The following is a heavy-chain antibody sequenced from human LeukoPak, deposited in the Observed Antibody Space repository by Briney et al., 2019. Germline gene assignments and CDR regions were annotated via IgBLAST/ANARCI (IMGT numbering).Heavy chain of an antibody. J-gene: IGHJ4*02. CDR2: MFSGGST. CDR1: EFTVSSKD. V-gene: IGHV3-66*01. Sequence: GGSLRLSCAASEFTVSSKDMTWVRQAPGKGLEWVSVMFSGGSTFYADSVKGRFTISRDNAKNSLYLQMNSLRAEDTAVYYCARETYWGQGTLVTVSS. CDR3: ARETY.